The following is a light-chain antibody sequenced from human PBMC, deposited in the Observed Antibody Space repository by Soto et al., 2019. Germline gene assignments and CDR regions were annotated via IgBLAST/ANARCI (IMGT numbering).Light chain of an antibody. CDR1: QRVSSNW. V-gene: IGKV3-20*01. CDR2: GAS. CDR3: QRYDGSSWT. Sequence: EIVLTQSPGTVSLSPGERATLSCRASQRVSSNWLAWYQQKPGQAPRLLISGASNRAAGTPDRFSGSGSGTEFTLTISRLEPEDFAVYYCQRYDGSSWTFGQGTKVEIK. J-gene: IGKJ1*01.